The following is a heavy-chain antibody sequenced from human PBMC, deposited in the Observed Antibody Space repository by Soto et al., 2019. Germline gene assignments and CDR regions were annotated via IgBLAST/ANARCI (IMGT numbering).Heavy chain of an antibody. Sequence: EVQLLESGGDLVQPGGSLRLSCAASGFTLSSYAMSWVREAPGKGLEWVSAIKKSGGGTFYADSVKGRFTVSRDESRNTLYLQMYSLRAEDTAVYYCAKTNGEDVRNCWGQGTLVTVSS. CDR1: GFTLSSYA. J-gene: IGHJ4*02. V-gene: IGHV3-23*01. CDR3: AKTNGEDVRNC. CDR2: IKKSGGGT. D-gene: IGHD3-10*01.